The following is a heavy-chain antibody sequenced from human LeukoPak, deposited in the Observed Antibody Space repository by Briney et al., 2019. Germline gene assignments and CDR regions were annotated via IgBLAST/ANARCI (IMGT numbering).Heavy chain of an antibody. CDR2: INPNSGGT. CDR1: GYTFTGYY. Sequence: ASVKVSCKASGYTFTGYYMHWVRQASGQGLEWMGWINPNSGGTNYAQKFESRVTMTRDTSISTAYMELSRLRSDDTAVYYCARALSSGYYYYFDYWGQGTLVTVSS. D-gene: IGHD3-22*01. J-gene: IGHJ4*02. CDR3: ARALSSGYYYYFDY. V-gene: IGHV1-2*02.